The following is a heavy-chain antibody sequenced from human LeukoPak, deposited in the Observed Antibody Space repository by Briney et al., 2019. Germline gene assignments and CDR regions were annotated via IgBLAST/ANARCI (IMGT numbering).Heavy chain of an antibody. V-gene: IGHV3-11*01. CDR1: GFTFSDYY. D-gene: IGHD6-19*01. Sequence: GGSLRLSCAASGFTFSDYYMSWIRQAPGKGLEWVSYISSSGSTIYYADSVKGRFTISRDNSKNTLYLQMNSLRAEDTAVYYCAKTHSSGWLFGYWGLGTLVTVSS. CDR3: AKTHSSGWLFGY. CDR2: ISSSGSTI. J-gene: IGHJ4*02.